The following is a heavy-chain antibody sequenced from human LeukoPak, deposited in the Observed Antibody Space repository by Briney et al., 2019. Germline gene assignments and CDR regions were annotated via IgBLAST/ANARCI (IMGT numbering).Heavy chain of an antibody. J-gene: IGHJ4*02. D-gene: IGHD3-22*01. CDR1: GGSISSYY. CDR2: IYYSGST. V-gene: IGHV4-59*01. Sequence: SETLSLTCTVSGGSISSYYWSWIRQPPGKGLEWIGYIYYSGSTNYNTSLKSRVTISVDTSKSQFSLKLSSVTAADTAVYYCARGQGSSSLYYYDSSGYYAFDYWGQGTLVTVSS. CDR3: ARGQGSSSLYYYDSSGYYAFDY.